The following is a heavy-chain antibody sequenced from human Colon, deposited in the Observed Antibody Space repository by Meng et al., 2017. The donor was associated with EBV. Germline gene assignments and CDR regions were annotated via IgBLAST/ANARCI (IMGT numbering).Heavy chain of an antibody. V-gene: IGHV4-31*03. J-gene: IGHJ2*01. Sequence: QVQLQESGPGLVKPSQTLSLTCTVSGGSISSGNHYWSWIRQHPGKVLEYIGYIYYSGSTYYNPSLKSRVIISVDTSKNQFSLRLNSVTAADTAVYYCASLYGDSSVWYLDLWGRGTLLTVSS. CDR1: GGSISSGNHY. CDR2: IYYSGST. D-gene: IGHD4-17*01. CDR3: ASLYGDSSVWYLDL.